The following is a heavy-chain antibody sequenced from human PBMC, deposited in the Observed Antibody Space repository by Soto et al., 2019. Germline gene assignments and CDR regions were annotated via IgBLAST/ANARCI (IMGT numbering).Heavy chain of an antibody. J-gene: IGHJ4*02. D-gene: IGHD1-7*01. Sequence: RLSCQASGFNFDNYGMHWVRQARGKGLEGVAVITYDGSFQYYADSVRGRFTISRDNSKNTLSLHLNTLKPEDTAVYHCAKDRVGGTFYTPLAFWGQGTLVTVSS. V-gene: IGHV3-30*18. CDR2: ITYDGSFQ. CDR3: AKDRVGGTFYTPLAF. CDR1: GFNFDNYG.